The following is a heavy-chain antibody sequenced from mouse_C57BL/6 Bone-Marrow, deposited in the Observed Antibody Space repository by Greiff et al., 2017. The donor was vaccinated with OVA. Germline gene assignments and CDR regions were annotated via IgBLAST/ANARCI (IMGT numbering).Heavy chain of an antibody. CDR1: GYTFTSYW. CDR3: AIWYPSVAY. V-gene: IGHV1-59*01. Sequence: QVQLQQPGAELVRPGTSVKLSCKASGYTFTSYWMHWVKQRPGQGLEWIGVIDPSDSYTNYNQKFKGKATLTVDTSSSTAYMQLRSLTSEDSAVYYCAIWYPSVAYWGQGTLVTVSA. J-gene: IGHJ3*01. CDR2: IDPSDSYT. D-gene: IGHD2-1*01.